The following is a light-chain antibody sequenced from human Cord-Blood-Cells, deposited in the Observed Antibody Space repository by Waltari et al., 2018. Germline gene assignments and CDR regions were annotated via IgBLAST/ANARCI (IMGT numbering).Light chain of an antibody. Sequence: EIVMTQSPANLSVSPGERATLSCRASQSVSSNLAWYQQKPGQAPRLLIYRASTRATGIPARFSGSGSGTEFTLTISSLQSEDFAVYYCQQYNNWPYSFGQGTKLEIK. J-gene: IGKJ2*03. CDR1: QSVSSN. CDR2: RAS. V-gene: IGKV3-15*01. CDR3: QQYNNWPYS.